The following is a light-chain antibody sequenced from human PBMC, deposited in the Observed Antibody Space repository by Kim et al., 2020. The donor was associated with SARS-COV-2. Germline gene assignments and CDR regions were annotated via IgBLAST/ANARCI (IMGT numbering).Light chain of an antibody. CDR3: QQYNSNSLYT. CDR2: KVS. J-gene: IGKJ2*01. Sequence: DIQMTQSPSTLSASVGDRITITCRASQNINTWLAWYQQKPGKAPKLLIYKVSTLESGLPSRFSGSGSGTEFTLTISSLQPDDLATYYCQQYNSNSLYTFGQGTKLEI. CDR1: QNINTW. V-gene: IGKV1-5*03.